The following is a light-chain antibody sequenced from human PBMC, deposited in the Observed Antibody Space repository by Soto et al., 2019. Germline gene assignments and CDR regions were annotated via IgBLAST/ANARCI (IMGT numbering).Light chain of an antibody. V-gene: IGKV3-11*01. Sequence: EIVLTQSPGTLSLSPGERATLACRASQSVSTYLAWFQQKPGQAPRLLIYDASNRATGIPARFSASGSGTDFTLTITSLEPEDFAIYYCQQRRNWPRTFGQGTKVDIK. CDR2: DAS. CDR3: QQRRNWPRT. J-gene: IGKJ1*01. CDR1: QSVSTY.